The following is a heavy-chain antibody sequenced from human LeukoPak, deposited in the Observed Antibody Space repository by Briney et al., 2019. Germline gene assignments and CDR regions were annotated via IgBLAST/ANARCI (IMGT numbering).Heavy chain of an antibody. J-gene: IGHJ4*02. D-gene: IGHD3-10*01. V-gene: IGHV3-23*01. CDR2: ISGSGGST. Sequence: PGGSLRLSCAASGFTFSSYAMSWVRQAPGKGLEWVSAISGSGGSTYYADSVKGRFTISRDNSKNTLYLQMNSLRAEDTAVYYCARGGRRGSGETFKGDHWGQGTLVTVSS. CDR1: GFTFSSYA. CDR3: ARGGRRGSGETFKGDH.